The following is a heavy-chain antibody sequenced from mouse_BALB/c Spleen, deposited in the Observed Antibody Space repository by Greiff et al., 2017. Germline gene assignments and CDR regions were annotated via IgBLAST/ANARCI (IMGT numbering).Heavy chain of an antibody. D-gene: IGHD1-1*01. CDR3: ARSGITTVVAPYAMDY. J-gene: IGHJ4*01. V-gene: IGHV1-20*02. CDR2: INPYNGDT. Sequence: VQLKQSGPELVKPGASVKISCKASGYSFTGYFMNWVMQSHGKSLEWIGRINPYNGDTFYNQKFKGKATLTVDKSSSTAHMELRSLASEDSAVYYCARSGITTVVAPYAMDYWGQGTSVTVSS. CDR1: GYSFTGYF.